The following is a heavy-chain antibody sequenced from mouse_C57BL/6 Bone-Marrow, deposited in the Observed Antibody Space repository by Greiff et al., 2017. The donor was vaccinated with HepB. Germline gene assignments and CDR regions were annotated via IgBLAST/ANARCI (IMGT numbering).Heavy chain of an antibody. CDR2: IDPENGDT. CDR1: GFNIKDDY. CDR3: TTTPFITTLYFDY. V-gene: IGHV14-4*01. Sequence: VQLKESGAELVRPGASVKLSCTASGFNIKDDYMHWVKQRPEQGLEWIGWIDPENGDTEYASKFQGKATITADTSSNTAYLQLSSLTSEDTAVYYCTTTPFITTLYFDYWGQGTTLTVSS. D-gene: IGHD1-1*01. J-gene: IGHJ2*01.